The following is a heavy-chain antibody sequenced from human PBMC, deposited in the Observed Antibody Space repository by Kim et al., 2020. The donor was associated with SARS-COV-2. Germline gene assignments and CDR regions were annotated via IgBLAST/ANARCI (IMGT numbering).Heavy chain of an antibody. CDR3: ARSEGRASWHQFDY. CDR2: IFYGGDT. V-gene: IGHV4-59*01. J-gene: IGHJ4*02. Sequence: SETLSLTCTVSSDSFSAYYWSWIRHLPGKGLEWIGYIFYGGDTNYNPSLRSRVTISWDTSTNQFSLDLTSVTDADTAVYYGARSEGRASWHQFDYWGQG. CDR1: SDSFSAYY.